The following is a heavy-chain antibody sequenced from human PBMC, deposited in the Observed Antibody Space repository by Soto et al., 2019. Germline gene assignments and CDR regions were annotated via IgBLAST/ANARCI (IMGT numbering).Heavy chain of an antibody. V-gene: IGHV4-39*01. CDR1: GGSISSTNSY. CDR3: ARLWITGWTEY. Sequence: PSETLSLTCTVSGGSISSTNSYWGWIRQPPGKGLEWIGIIYYSGRTYYNPSLKSRVTVSVDTSKNQFSLDLNSVTAADTAVYYCARLWITGWTEYWAQGTLVTVSS. CDR2: IYYSGRT. J-gene: IGHJ4*02. D-gene: IGHD6-19*01.